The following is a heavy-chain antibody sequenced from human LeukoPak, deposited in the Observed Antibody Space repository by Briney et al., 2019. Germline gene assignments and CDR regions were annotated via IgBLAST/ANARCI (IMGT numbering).Heavy chain of an antibody. J-gene: IGHJ2*01. CDR3: ARSWYFDL. CDR1: GFTFSSYV. Sequence: GGSLRLSCAASGFTFSSYVMTWVRQAPGKGLEWVTTTTGSGATTDYADSVKGGFTISRDNSKNTLSLQMNSLRAEDKAVYYCARSWYFDLWGRGTLVTVSS. V-gene: IGHV3-23*01. CDR2: TTGSGATT.